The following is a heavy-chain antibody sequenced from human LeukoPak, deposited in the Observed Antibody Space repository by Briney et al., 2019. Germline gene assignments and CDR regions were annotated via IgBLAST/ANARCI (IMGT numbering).Heavy chain of an antibody. V-gene: IGHV1-69*05. D-gene: IGHD2-2*01. CDR1: GGTFSSYA. CDR2: IIPIFGTA. CDR3: ARESYCSSTSCYFDY. J-gene: IGHJ4*02. Sequence: GASVKVSCKASGGTFSSYAISWVRQAPGQGLEWMGGIIPIFGTANYAQKFQGRVTITTDESTSTAYMELSSLRSEDTAVYYCARESYCSSTSCYFDYWGQGTLVTVSS.